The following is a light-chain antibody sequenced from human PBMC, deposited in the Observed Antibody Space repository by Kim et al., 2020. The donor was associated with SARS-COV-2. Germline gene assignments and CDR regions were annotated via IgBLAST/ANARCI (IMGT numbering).Light chain of an antibody. CDR1: HSVGSS. CDR2: EAD. V-gene: IGKV3-11*01. J-gene: IGKJ4*01. CDR3: QQHRKWTPAPS. Sequence: GEGANHSCRDSHSVGSSLAWYQQKRGQAHRLLIYEADMRDNGIPDRFSGSGSGTDLTLTISSLEPEDFAIYYCQQHRKWTPAPSVGGGTKVDIK.